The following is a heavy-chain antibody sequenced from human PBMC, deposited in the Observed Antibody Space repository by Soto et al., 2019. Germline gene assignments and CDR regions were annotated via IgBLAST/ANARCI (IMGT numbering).Heavy chain of an antibody. CDR2: IYYSGST. CDR1: GGSISSGGYY. Sequence: QVQLQESGPGLVKPSQTLSLTCTVSGGSISSGGYYWSWIRQHPGKGLEWSGYIYYSGSTYYNPSLKCRVTISVDTSKNQFSLKLSSVTAADTAVYYCARRHYYDSSGYYSVDAFDIWGQGTMVTVSS. V-gene: IGHV4-31*03. J-gene: IGHJ3*02. D-gene: IGHD3-22*01. CDR3: ARRHYYDSSGYYSVDAFDI.